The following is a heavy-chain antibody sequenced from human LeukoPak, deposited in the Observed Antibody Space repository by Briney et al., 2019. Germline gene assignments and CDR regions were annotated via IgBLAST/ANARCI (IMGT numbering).Heavy chain of an antibody. CDR2: ITSNGGST. CDR1: GFTFSNYA. Sequence: GGSLRLSCAASGFTFSNYAMHWVRQAPGKGLEYVSAITSNGGSTYYANSVKGRFTISRENSKNTLYFQMGSLRADDMAVCYCAKALPGGWYGSWGQGTLVTVSS. V-gene: IGHV3-64*01. CDR3: AKALPGGWYGS. J-gene: IGHJ5*02. D-gene: IGHD6-19*01.